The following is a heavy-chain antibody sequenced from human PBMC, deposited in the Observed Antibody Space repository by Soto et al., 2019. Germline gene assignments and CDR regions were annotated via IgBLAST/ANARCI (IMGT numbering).Heavy chain of an antibody. CDR2: IVVGSGNT. J-gene: IGHJ4*02. CDR3: TTDPVTMIVVVPSSG. CDR1: GFTFTSSA. D-gene: IGHD3-22*01. Sequence: GASVKVSCKASGFTFTSSAVQWVRQARGQRLEWIGWIVVGSGNTNYAQKFQERVTITRDMSTSTAYMELSSLKTEDTAVYYCTTDPVTMIVVVPSSGWGQGTLVTVSS. V-gene: IGHV1-58*01.